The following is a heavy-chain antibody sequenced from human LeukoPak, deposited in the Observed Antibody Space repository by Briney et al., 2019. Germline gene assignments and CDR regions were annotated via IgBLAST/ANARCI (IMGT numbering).Heavy chain of an antibody. CDR3: ASVTAAGTRNFDY. CDR2: INPNSGGT. Sequence: ASVEVSCKASGYTFTGYYMHWVRQAPGQGLEWMGWINPNSGGTNYAQKFQGRVTMTRDTSISTAYMELSRLRSDDTAVYYCASVTAAGTRNFDYWGQGTLVTVSS. CDR1: GYTFTGYY. D-gene: IGHD6-13*01. V-gene: IGHV1-2*02. J-gene: IGHJ4*02.